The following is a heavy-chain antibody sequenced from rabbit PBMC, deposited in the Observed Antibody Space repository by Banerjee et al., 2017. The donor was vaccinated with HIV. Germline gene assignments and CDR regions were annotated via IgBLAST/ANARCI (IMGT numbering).Heavy chain of an antibody. CDR1: GIDFSTNYY. D-gene: IGHD6-1*01. J-gene: IGHJ4*01. CDR2: IYAGSSGTT. V-gene: IGHV1S45*01. CDR3: ARTYIAYSSYGYNL. Sequence: QEQLEESGGDLVKPEGSLTLTCTASGIDFSTNYYMCWVRQAPGKGLEWIACIYAGSSGTTYYASWAKGRFTISKTSSTTVTLQMASLTAADTATYFCARTYIAYSSYGYNLWGPGTLVTVS.